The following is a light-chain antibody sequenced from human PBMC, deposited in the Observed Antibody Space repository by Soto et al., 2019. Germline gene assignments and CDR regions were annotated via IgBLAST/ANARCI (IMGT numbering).Light chain of an antibody. J-gene: IGLJ3*02. V-gene: IGLV2-14*01. CDR3: SSYGSSNTVV. CDR2: DVT. Sequence: QSALTQPASVSGSPGQSITLSCTGTSSDIGGYNSVSWYQQHPGKVPKLLIYDVTNRPSGISNRFSGSKSGNTASLTISGLQAEDEADYYCSSYGSSNTVVFGGGTQLTVL. CDR1: SSDIGGYNS.